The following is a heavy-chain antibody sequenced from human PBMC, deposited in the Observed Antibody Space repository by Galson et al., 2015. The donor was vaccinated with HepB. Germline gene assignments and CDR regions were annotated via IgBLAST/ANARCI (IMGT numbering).Heavy chain of an antibody. D-gene: IGHD3-16*01. J-gene: IGHJ2*01. Sequence: SETLSLTCTVSGDSIGSSYWSWIRQPAGKGLEWIGRIYTSGSTSYNPSLKSRVTMSVDTSKNQLSLKLSSVTAADTAVYYCARFLGGARRYFDLWGRGALVTVSS. CDR3: ARFLGGARRYFDL. CDR2: IYTSGST. V-gene: IGHV4-4*07. CDR1: GDSIGSSY.